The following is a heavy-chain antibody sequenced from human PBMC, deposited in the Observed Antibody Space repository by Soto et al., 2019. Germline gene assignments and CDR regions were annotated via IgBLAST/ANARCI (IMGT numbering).Heavy chain of an antibody. V-gene: IGHV3-23*01. D-gene: IGHD3-10*01. Sequence: GGSLRLSCGASGLPFSNYAMSWVRQAPGRGLEWVSGISGSGGSTYYAESVKGRFTISRDNSKNTLYLQMNSLRAEDTAVYYCANRKYYASGSYYYYYFDFWGQGALATVSS. CDR3: ANRKYYASGSYYYYYFDF. J-gene: IGHJ4*02. CDR1: GLPFSNYA. CDR2: ISGSGGST.